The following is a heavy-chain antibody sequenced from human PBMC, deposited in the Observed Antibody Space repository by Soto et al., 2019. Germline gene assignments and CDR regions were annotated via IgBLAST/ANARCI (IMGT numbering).Heavy chain of an antibody. Sequence: QVQLVESGGGVVQPGRSLRLSCAASGFTFRNYGMHWVRQAPGKGLEWVAVISYDGNTQYYADSVKGRFTISRDNSKNTLYLQMNSLRAEDTAVYYCAKEDTIISAFCIDYWGQGTLVTVSS. V-gene: IGHV3-30*18. J-gene: IGHJ4*02. D-gene: IGHD3-22*01. CDR2: ISYDGNTQ. CDR1: GFTFRNYG. CDR3: AKEDTIISAFCIDY.